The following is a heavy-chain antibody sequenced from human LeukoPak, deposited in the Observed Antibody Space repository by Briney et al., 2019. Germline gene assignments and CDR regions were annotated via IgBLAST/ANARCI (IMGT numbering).Heavy chain of an antibody. V-gene: IGHV3-21*01. CDR1: GFTFSSYA. CDR2: ISSSSSYI. J-gene: IGHJ4*02. CDR3: ARDLILPFFDY. Sequence: PGRSLRLSCAASGFTFSSYAMHWVRQAPGKGLEWVSSISSSSSYIYYADSVKGRFTISRDNAKNSLYLQMNSLRAEDTAVYYCARDLILPFFDYWGQGTLVTVSS.